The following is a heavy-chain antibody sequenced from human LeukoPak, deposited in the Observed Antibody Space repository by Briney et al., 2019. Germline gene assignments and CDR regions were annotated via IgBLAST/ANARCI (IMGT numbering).Heavy chain of an antibody. D-gene: IGHD2-2*01. CDR3: ARDLTVRAVPAAQGGYYYYYMDV. V-gene: IGHV1-2*02. CDR1: GYTFTGYC. Sequence: ASVKVSCKASGYTFTGYCMHWVRQAPGQGLEWMGWINPNSGSTNYAQKFQGRVTMTRDTSISTAYMELSRLRSDDTAVYYCARDLTVRAVPAAQGGYYYYYMDVWGKGTTVTVSS. CDR2: INPNSGST. J-gene: IGHJ6*03.